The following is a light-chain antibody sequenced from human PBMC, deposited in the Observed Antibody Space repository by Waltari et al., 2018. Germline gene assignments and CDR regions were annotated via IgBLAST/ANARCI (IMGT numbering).Light chain of an antibody. V-gene: IGKV3-20*01. Sequence: EIVLTQSPGTLSLSPGDRATPSCRASQSVRRSLTWYQQKPGQAPRLLIYDTSTRATGIPDRFSGSGSGTDFSLTISRLEPEDFAVYYCQEYVNLPATFGQGTKVEIK. CDR1: QSVRRS. CDR2: DTS. CDR3: QEYVNLPAT. J-gene: IGKJ1*01.